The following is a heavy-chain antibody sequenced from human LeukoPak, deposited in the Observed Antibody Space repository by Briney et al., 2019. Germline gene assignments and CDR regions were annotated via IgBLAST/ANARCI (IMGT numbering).Heavy chain of an antibody. CDR2: IYHSGST. D-gene: IGHD3-10*01. V-gene: IGHV4-39*07. J-gene: IGHJ6*04. CDR1: GGSISSGDYY. CDR3: ARGYGSGRDQYYYGMDV. Sequence: PSETLSLTCTVSGGSISSGDYYWSWIRQPPGKGLEWIGEIYHSGSTNYNPSLKSRVTISVDKSKNQFSLKLSSVTAADTAVYYCARGYGSGRDQYYYGMDVWGKGTTVTVSS.